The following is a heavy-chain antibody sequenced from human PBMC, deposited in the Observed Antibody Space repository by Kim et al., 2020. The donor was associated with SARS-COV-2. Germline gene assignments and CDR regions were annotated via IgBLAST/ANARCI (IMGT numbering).Heavy chain of an antibody. J-gene: IGHJ4*02. D-gene: IGHD6-25*01. Sequence: GGSLRLSCAASGFTFEDYTMHWVRQAPGKGLEWVSLVSWDGGTTYYADSVKGRFTISRDNSKSSLNLQMNSLRSEDTALYYCARARGSSDWTPFDYWGQG. CDR1: GFTFEDYT. V-gene: IGHV3-43*01. CDR2: VSWDGGTT. CDR3: ARARGSSDWTPFDY.